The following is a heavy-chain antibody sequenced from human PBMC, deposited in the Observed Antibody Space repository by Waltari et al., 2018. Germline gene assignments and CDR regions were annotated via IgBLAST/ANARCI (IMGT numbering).Heavy chain of an antibody. CDR1: GFSFTSHC. V-gene: IGHV3-48*04. J-gene: IGHJ4*02. CDR2: ISLASSTI. Sequence: EVQLVESGGGLVQPGGSLRLSCAASGFSFTSHCMNWVRQAPGKGLEWILIISLASSTIYYADSVKGRFTISRDNDKNSLYLQMNSLRVEDTAVYYCARSGTAAAVHFDYWGQGTLVTVSS. D-gene: IGHD6-13*01. CDR3: ARSGTAAAVHFDY.